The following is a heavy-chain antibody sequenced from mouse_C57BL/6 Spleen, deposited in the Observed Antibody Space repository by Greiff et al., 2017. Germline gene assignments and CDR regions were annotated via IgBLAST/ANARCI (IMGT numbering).Heavy chain of an antibody. V-gene: IGHV2-5*01. J-gene: IGHJ1*03. CDR3: AKTPYGSLWYFDV. Sequence: QVQLKESGPGLVQPSPCLSITCTASGFSLTSYGVHWVRQSPGKGLEWLGVIRRGGNTDYNAAFMSRLSITKDNSKCQVFFKMISLQADDTAIYYCAKTPYGSLWYFDVWGTGTTVTVSS. D-gene: IGHD1-1*01. CDR2: IRRGGNT. CDR1: GFSLTSYG.